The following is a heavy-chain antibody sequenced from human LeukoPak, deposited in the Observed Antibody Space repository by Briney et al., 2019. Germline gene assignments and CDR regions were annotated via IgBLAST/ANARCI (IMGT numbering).Heavy chain of an antibody. CDR1: GFTFSSYW. CDR2: INSDGST. D-gene: IGHD1-1*01. J-gene: IGHJ4*02. Sequence: GGSLRLSCAASGFTFSSYWMHWVRHALGKGLVWVSRINSDGSTSYADSVKGRFTISRDNAKNTLYLQMNSLRAEDTAVYYCASTTWNGYYFDYWGQGTLVTVSS. V-gene: IGHV3-74*01. CDR3: ASTTWNGYYFDY.